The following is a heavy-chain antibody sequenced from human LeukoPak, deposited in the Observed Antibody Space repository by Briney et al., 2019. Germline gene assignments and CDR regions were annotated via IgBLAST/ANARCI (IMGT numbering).Heavy chain of an antibody. V-gene: IGHV1-46*04. D-gene: IGHD5-18*01. CDR1: GYIFTNYH. J-gene: IGHJ5*02. CDR3: ARDSLGYTYGYSTDLDP. Sequence: ASVKVSCKSSGYIFTNYHMHWVRQAPGQGLEWVGIINPRTGSTTYAQVLRGRVTMTRDTSSNTVYMEMSSLRSEDTAVYYCARDSLGYTYGYSTDLDPWGQGTLVTVSS. CDR2: INPRTGST.